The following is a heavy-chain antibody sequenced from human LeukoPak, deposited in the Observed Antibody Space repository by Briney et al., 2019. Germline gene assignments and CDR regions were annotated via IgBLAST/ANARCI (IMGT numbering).Heavy chain of an antibody. D-gene: IGHD3-22*01. CDR1: GFTFSGYY. CDR3: ARSSGYFPFDY. V-gene: IGHV3-11*01. CDR2: ISSSGSTI. J-gene: IGHJ4*02. Sequence: GGSLRLSCAASGFTFSGYYMSWLRQAPGKGLEWVSYISSSGSTIYYADSVKGRFTISRDNAKNSLYLQMNSLRAEDTAVYYCARSSGYFPFDYWGQGTLVTVSS.